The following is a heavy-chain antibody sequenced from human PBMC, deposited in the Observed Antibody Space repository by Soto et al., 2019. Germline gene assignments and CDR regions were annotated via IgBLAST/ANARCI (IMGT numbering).Heavy chain of an antibody. D-gene: IGHD6-19*01. CDR3: ARDRSGIAVAGTQTSYYYYGMDV. CDR1: GDSVSSNSPA. J-gene: IGHJ6*02. V-gene: IGHV6-1*01. Sequence: SQTLSLTCSISGDSVSSNSPAWNWIRQSPSRGLEWLGRTYYRSKWYNDYAVSVKSRITINPDTSKNQSSLQLNSVPTEDTAVYYCARDRSGIAVAGTQTSYYYYGMDVWGQGTTVTVSS. CDR2: TYYRSKWYN.